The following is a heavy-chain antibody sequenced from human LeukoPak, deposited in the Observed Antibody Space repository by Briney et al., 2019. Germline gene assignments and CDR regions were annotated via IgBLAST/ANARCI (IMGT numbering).Heavy chain of an antibody. J-gene: IGHJ4*02. V-gene: IGHV4-4*07. CDR3: ARGRPKGLLWFGERRLYYFDY. CDR1: GGSISSYY. Sequence: SETLSLTCTVSGGSISSYYWSWIRQPAGKGLEWIGRIYTSGSTNYNPSLKSRVTISVDTSKNQFSLKLSSVTAADTAVYYCARGRPKGLLWFGERRLYYFDYWGQGTLVTVSS. CDR2: IYTSGST. D-gene: IGHD3-10*01.